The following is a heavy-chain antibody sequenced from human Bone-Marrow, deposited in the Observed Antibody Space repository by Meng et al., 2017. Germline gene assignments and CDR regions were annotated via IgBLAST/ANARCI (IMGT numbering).Heavy chain of an antibody. D-gene: IGHD3-10*01. J-gene: IGHJ4*02. CDR1: SGSFSGYY. Sequence: QVQRQPWGAGLLEPSENLSLPCAVYSGSFSGYYWSWIRQPPGKGLEWIGEINHSGSTNYNPSLKSRVTISVDTSKNQFSLKLSSVTAADTAVYYCARAYYGSGSYYQNWGQGTLVTVSS. CDR2: INHSGST. CDR3: ARAYYGSGSYYQN. V-gene: IGHV4-34*01.